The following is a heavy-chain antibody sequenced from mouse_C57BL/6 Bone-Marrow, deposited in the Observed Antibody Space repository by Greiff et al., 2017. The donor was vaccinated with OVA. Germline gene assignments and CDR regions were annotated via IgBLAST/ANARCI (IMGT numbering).Heavy chain of an antibody. Sequence: VKLMESGPGLVQPSQSLSITCTVSGFSLTSYGVHWVRQSPGKGLEWLGVIWSGGSTDYNAAFISRLSISKDNTKSQVFFKMKSLQADDTAIYYCARGGGPFAYWGQGTLVTVSA. CDR1: GFSLTSYG. V-gene: IGHV2-2*01. J-gene: IGHJ3*01. CDR2: IWSGGST. CDR3: ARGGGPFAY.